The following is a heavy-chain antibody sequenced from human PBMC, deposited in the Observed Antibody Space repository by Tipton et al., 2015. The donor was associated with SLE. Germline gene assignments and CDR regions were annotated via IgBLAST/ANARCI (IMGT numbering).Heavy chain of an antibody. D-gene: IGHD1-1*01. Sequence: TLSLTCAVYGGSFSGYYWSWIRQPPGKGLEWIGESNPSGNTNYNPSLKSRGTISVDTSKNQLSLKLTSVTAADTAVYFCARRSVQEAFDIWGQGTMVTVSS. V-gene: IGHV4-34*01. J-gene: IGHJ3*02. CDR2: SNPSGNT. CDR1: GGSFSGYY. CDR3: ARRSVQEAFDI.